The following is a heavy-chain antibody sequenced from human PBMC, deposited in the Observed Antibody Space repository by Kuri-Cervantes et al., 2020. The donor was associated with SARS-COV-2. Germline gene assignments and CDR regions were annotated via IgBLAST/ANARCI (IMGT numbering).Heavy chain of an antibody. CDR3: ARVSGSYRMGSSRDLYYFDY. CDR2: ISYDGSNK. CDR1: GFTFSSYA. J-gene: IGHJ4*02. V-gene: IGHV3-30-3*01. Sequence: GGSLRLSCAASGFTFSSYAMHWVRQAPGKGLEWVAVISYDGSNKYYADSVKGRFTISRDNSKNTLYLQMNSLRAEDTAVYYCARVSGSYRMGSSRDLYYFDYGGQGTLVTVSS. D-gene: IGHD1-26*01.